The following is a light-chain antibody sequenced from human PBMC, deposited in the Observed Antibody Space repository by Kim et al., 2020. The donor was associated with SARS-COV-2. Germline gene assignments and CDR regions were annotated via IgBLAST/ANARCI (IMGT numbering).Light chain of an antibody. J-gene: IGLJ2*01. CDR1: KLGDKY. V-gene: IGLV3-1*01. CDR2: QDS. Sequence: SYELTQPPSVSVSPGQTASITCSGDKLGDKYACWYQQKPGQSPVLVIYQDSKRPSGIPERFSGSNYGNTATLTISGTQAMDEADYYCQAWDSSTHVVFGG. CDR3: QAWDSSTHVV.